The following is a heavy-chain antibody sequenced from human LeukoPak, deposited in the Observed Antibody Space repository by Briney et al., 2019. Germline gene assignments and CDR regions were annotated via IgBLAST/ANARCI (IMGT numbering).Heavy chain of an antibody. J-gene: IGHJ4*02. D-gene: IGHD7-27*01. CDR3: ASDRWLTGTDY. V-gene: IGHV1-2*02. CDR1: GYSLVEYY. Sequence: ASVKVSCKASGYSLVEYYMHWVRQAPGQGLEWMGYINPNSGATFYAQKFQGRVTMTRDTSINTAFMEVTRLTSDDTAIYYCASDRWLTGTDYWGQGTLVTVSS. CDR2: INPNSGAT.